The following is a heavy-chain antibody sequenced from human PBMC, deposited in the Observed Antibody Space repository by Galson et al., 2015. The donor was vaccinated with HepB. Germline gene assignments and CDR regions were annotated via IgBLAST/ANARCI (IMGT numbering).Heavy chain of an antibody. CDR2: ICGGGGTT. D-gene: IGHD3-16*01. CDR1: GVTFSRHA. J-gene: IGHJ6*03. V-gene: IGHV3-23*01. Sequence: SLRLSCAASGVTFSRHAMSWVGQAQGKGLEWVSGICGGGGTTYYADSVKGGFTVSKDNSKNTFVMQMSSRRAADTAVYFCANIIGGGNYYDMDVWGKGTTVTVSS. CDR3: ANIIGGGNYYDMDV.